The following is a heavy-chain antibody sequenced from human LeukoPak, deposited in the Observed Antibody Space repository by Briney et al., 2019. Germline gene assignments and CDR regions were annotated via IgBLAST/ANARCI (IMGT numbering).Heavy chain of an antibody. CDR3: ARDLGYYGMDV. CDR2: ISSSSSYI. V-gene: IGHV3-21*01. J-gene: IGHJ6*02. CDR1: GFTFSSYS. Sequence: GGSLRLSCAASGFTFSSYSMNWVCQAPGKGLEWVSSISSSSSYIYYADSVKGRFTISRDNAKNSLYLQMNSLRAEDTAVYYCARDLGYYGMDVWGQGTTVTVSS. D-gene: IGHD3-16*01.